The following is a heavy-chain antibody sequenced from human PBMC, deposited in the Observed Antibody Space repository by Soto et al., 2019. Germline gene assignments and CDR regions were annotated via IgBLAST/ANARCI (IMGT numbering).Heavy chain of an antibody. CDR1: GGSISSGGYS. J-gene: IGHJ3*02. D-gene: IGHD3-10*01. Sequence: SETLSLTCAVSGGSISSGGYSWSWIRQPPGKGLEWIGYIYHSGSTYYNPSLKSRVTISVDRSKNQFSLKMSSVTAADTAVYYCARAHGSGWGAFDIWGQGTMVTVSS. CDR2: IYHSGST. V-gene: IGHV4-30-2*01. CDR3: ARAHGSGWGAFDI.